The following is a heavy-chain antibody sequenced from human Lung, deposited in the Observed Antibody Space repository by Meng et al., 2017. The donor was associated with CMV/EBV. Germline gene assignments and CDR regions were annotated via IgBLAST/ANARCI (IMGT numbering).Heavy chain of an antibody. CDR1: GYTFTAHY. CDR3: ARDNNWGSDY. D-gene: IGHD7-27*01. CDR2: IHPHRGDT. J-gene: IGHJ4*01. V-gene: IGHV1-2*02. Sequence: SXXVSCKASGYTFTAHYFHWVRQAPGQGLEWMGWIHPHRGDTNYAQQFQGRVTLTRDTSINTGYMELTRLTSDDTAVYYRARDNNWGSDYWGHGTLVTVSS.